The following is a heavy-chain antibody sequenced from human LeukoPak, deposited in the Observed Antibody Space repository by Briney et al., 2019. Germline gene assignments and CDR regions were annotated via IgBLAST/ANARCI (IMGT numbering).Heavy chain of an antibody. CDR1: GFTFSSYG. J-gene: IGHJ4*02. Sequence: GGSLRLSCAASGFTFSSYGMHWVRQAPGKGLEWVAFIRYDGSNKYYADSVKGRFTISRDDSKNTLYLQMNSLRAEDTAVYYCAKADSSGWYSTADYWGQGTLVTVSS. D-gene: IGHD6-19*01. CDR3: AKADSSGWYSTADY. V-gene: IGHV3-30*02. CDR2: IRYDGSNK.